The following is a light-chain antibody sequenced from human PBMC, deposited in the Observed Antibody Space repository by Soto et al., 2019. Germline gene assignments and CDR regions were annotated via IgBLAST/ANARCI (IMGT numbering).Light chain of an antibody. J-gene: IGKJ4*01. CDR2: GAS. V-gene: IGKV3-20*01. CDR3: QQYPAAPLT. Sequence: EIVLTQSPGTLSLSPGERASLSCRTSQGISGSSLAWYQQRPGQPPRLLIYGASRRPTGVPDRFTGSGSGTDFTLTISRLEPEDFAVYYCQQYPAAPLTFGGGTKVEIK. CDR1: QGISGSS.